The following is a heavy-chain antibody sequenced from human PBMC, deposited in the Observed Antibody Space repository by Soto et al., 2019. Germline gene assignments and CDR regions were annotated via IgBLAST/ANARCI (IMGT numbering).Heavy chain of an antibody. CDR3: ARKGYCSSTSCLDAFDI. D-gene: IGHD2-2*01. CDR2: IGTAGDT. CDR1: GFTFSSYD. Sequence: GSLRLSCAASGFTFSSYDMHWVRQATGKGLEWVSAIGTAGDTYYPGSVKGRFTISRENAKNSLYLQMNSLRAGDTAVYYCARKGYCSSTSCLDAFDIWGQGTMVTVSS. J-gene: IGHJ3*02. V-gene: IGHV3-13*01.